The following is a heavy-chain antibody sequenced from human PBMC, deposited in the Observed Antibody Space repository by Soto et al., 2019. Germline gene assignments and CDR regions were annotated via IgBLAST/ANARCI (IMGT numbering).Heavy chain of an antibody. CDR3: ARTITMVRGVLSH. D-gene: IGHD3-10*01. CDR2: IYPGDSDT. V-gene: IGHV5-51*01. J-gene: IGHJ4*02. Sequence: PGECMKVSSKGAGYSFISYWIGWVRQKPGKGLEWMGIIYPGDSDTRYSPSFQGQVTISADKSISTAYLQWSSLKASDTAMYYCARTITMVRGVLSHWGQGTLVTVSS. CDR1: GYSFISYW.